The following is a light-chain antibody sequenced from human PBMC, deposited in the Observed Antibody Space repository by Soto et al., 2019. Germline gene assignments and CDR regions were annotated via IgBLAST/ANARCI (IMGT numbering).Light chain of an antibody. V-gene: IGKV1-33*01. CDR1: QDISNY. CDR2: DAS. CDR3: QQYDNLPPYT. J-gene: IGKJ2*01. Sequence: DIQMNQSPSSLSASVGDRVTITCQASQDISNYLNWYQQKQGKAPKLLIYDASNLETGVPSRFSGSGSGADFTFTISSLQPEDIATYYCQQYDNLPPYTFGQGTKLEIK.